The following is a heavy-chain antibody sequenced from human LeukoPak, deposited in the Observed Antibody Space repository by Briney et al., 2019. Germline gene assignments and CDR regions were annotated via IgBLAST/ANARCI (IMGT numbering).Heavy chain of an antibody. CDR1: GYSISSGYY. CDR2: TYYSGST. D-gene: IGHD3-10*01. V-gene: IGHV4-38-2*02. CDR3: ARRPYGSGTNFYFDH. Sequence: PSETLSLTCSVSGYSISSGYYWGWIRQTPGKGLEWIGSTYYSGSTYYNPSLKTRLTILLDTSKNQFSLKLSSVTAADTAVYYCARRPYGSGTNFYFDHWGQGTLVTVSS. J-gene: IGHJ4*02.